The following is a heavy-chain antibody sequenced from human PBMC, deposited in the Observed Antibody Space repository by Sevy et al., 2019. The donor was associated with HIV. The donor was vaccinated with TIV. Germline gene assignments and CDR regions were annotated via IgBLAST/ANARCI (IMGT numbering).Heavy chain of an antibody. CDR3: AKGYCSGGSCPRDDYYYGMDV. CDR1: GFTFSTYA. Sequence: GGYLRLSCAASGFTFSTYAMNWVRQAPGKGLEWVSSISGSGRSTYYADSVEGRFTISIRNSKNTLYLQMNSLTADDTAVYYSAKGYCSGGSCPRDDYYYGMDVWGQGTTVTVSS. D-gene: IGHD2-15*01. V-gene: IGHV3-23*01. J-gene: IGHJ6*02. CDR2: ISGSGRST.